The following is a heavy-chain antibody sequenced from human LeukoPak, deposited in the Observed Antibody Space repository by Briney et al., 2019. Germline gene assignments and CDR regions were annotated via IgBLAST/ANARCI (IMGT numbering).Heavy chain of an antibody. D-gene: IGHD3-16*02. CDR3: ARKSHYDYVWGSYRPDFDY. J-gene: IGHJ4*02. V-gene: IGHV1-18*01. CDR2: ISAYNGNT. CDR1: GYTFTSYG. Sequence: ASVKVSCKASGYTFTSYGISWVRQAPGQGLEWMGWISAYNGNTNYAQKLQGRVTMTTDTSTSTACMELRSLRSDDTAVYYCARKSHYDYVWGSYRPDFDYWGQGTLVTVSS.